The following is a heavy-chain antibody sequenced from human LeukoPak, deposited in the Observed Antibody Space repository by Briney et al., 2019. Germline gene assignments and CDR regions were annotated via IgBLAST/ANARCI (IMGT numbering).Heavy chain of an antibody. CDR2: IWYDGSNK. CDR1: GFTFSSYD. J-gene: IGHJ3*02. V-gene: IGHV3-33*01. Sequence: GGSLRLSCAASGFTFSSYDMHWVRQAPGKGLVWVALIWYDGSNKNYAVSVKGRFTISRDNSKNTLFLQMNSLRAEDTAVYYCAREASDAFDIWGQGTMVTVSS. CDR3: AREASDAFDI.